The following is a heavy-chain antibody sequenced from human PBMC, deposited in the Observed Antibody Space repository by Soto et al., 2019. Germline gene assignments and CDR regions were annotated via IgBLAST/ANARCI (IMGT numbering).Heavy chain of an antibody. V-gene: IGHV5-51*01. CDR3: ARHHGSPGSYFGLDV. CDR2: IYPGDSDT. CDR1: VYIFTSYW. Sequence: GESLKISCKCSVYIFTSYWINWVRQMPGKGLEWMGIIYPGDSDTRYSPSFQGQVTISADKSIDTAYLQWRSLKASDTAVYYCARHHGSPGSYFGLDVWGQGTTVTVSS. J-gene: IGHJ6*02. D-gene: IGHD6-13*01.